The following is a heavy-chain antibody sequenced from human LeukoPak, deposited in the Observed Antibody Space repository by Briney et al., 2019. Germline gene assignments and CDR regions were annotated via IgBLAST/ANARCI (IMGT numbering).Heavy chain of an antibody. CDR3: AKAYCGGDCYPLYYYMDV. CDR1: GFTFSSYG. Sequence: GGSLRLSCAASGFTFSSYGMHWVRQAPGRGLEWVAVISYDGSNKYYADSVKGRFTISRDNSKNTLYLQMNSLRAEDAAVYYCAKAYCGGDCYPLYYYMDVWGKGTTVTVSS. D-gene: IGHD2-21*01. V-gene: IGHV3-30*18. CDR2: ISYDGSNK. J-gene: IGHJ6*03.